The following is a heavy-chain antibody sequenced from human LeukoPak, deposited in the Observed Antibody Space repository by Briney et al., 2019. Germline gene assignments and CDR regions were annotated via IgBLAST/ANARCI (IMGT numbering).Heavy chain of an antibody. D-gene: IGHD5-12*01. V-gene: IGHV4-39*01. J-gene: IGHJ4*02. CDR3: ARHGGLKYGGYEKRFDY. Sequence: SETLSLTCTVSGGPISSRSYFWGCIRQPPGKGLEWIGSIYYSGSTYYNPSLESRVTISVDTSKNQFSLKLNSLTAADTAVYYCARHGGLKYGGYEKRFDYWGQGTLLTVSS. CDR2: IYYSGST. CDR1: GGPISSRSYF.